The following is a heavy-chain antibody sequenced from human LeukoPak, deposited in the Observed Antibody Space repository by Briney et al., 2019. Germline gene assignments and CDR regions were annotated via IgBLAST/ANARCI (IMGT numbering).Heavy chain of an antibody. CDR2: ISGSGGST. D-gene: IGHD2-2*01. J-gene: IGHJ5*01. V-gene: IGHV3-23*01. CDR3: AKDRHAPGRYCSSTSCFPFDS. Sequence: PGGSLRLSCAASGFTFSSYAMSWVRQAPGKGLEWVSGISGSGGSTYYADSVKGRFTISRDNTKNTLYLQMNSLRAEDTAVYYRAKDRHAPGRYCSSTSCFPFDSWGQGTLVTVSS. CDR1: GFTFSSYA.